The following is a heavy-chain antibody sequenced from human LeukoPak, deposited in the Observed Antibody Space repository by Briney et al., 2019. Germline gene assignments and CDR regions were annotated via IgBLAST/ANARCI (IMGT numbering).Heavy chain of an antibody. J-gene: IGHJ5*02. V-gene: IGHV1-8*01. CDR3: ARGPSSLLWFGESKFDP. D-gene: IGHD3-10*01. CDR2: MNPNSANT. CDR1: GYTFTTYD. Sequence: ASVKVSCKASGYTFTTYDINWVRQAPGQGLEWMGWMNPNSANTVYAQKLQGRVTMTTDTSTSTAYMELRSLRSDDTAVYYCARGPSSLLWFGESKFDPWGQGTLVTVSS.